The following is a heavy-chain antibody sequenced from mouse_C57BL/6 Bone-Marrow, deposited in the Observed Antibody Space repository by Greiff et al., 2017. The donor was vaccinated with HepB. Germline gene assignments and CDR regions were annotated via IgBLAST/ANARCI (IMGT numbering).Heavy chain of an antibody. V-gene: IGHV5-9-1*02. J-gene: IGHJ3*01. CDR1: GFTFSSYA. D-gene: IGHD6-5*01. Sequence: EVNVVESGEGLVKPGGSLKLSCAASGFTFSSYAMSWVRQTPEKRLEWVAYISSGGDYIYYADTVKGRFTISRDNARNTLYLQMSSLKSEDTAMYYCTRDAGAVGFAYWGQGTLVTVSA. CDR3: TRDAGAVGFAY. CDR2: ISSGGDYI.